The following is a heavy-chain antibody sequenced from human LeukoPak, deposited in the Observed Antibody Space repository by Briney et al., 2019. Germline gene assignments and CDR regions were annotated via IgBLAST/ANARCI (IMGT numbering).Heavy chain of an antibody. J-gene: IGHJ6*02. CDR3: VRDYSDSSDYPV. Sequence: GGSLRLSCAASGFTFSSYSMNWVRQAPGKGLEWVSSISSSSSYIYYADSVKGRFTVSRDNAKNSLYLQMNSLRAEDTAVYYCVRDYSDSSDYPVWGQGTTVTVS. CDR2: ISSSSSYI. D-gene: IGHD3-22*01. CDR1: GFTFSSYS. V-gene: IGHV3-21*01.